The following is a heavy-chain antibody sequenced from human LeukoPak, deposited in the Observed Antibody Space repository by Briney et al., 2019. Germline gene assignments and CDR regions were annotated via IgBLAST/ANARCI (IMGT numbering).Heavy chain of an antibody. CDR3: ARDTYYYMDV. CDR1: GFTLSSYW. V-gene: IGHV3-7*01. CDR2: IKQDGSEK. Sequence: GGSLRLSCAASGFTLSSYWMSWVRQAPGKGLEWVANIKQDGSEKYYVDSVKGRFTISRDNAKNSLYLQMNSLRAEDTAVYYCARDTYYYMDVWGKGTTVTISS. J-gene: IGHJ6*03.